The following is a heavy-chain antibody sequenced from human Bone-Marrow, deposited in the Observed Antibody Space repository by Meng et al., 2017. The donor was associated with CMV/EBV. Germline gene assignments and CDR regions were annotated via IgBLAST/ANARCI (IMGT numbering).Heavy chain of an antibody. V-gene: IGHV3-21*01. CDR3: AREDGGNKGRGIRL. Sequence: GYLRLYCPSSGFAFSSYSMNLDRQAPGKGLELVSSISSNSSYIYYADSVKGRFTISRDNAKNSLYLQMNSLRAEDTAVYYCAREDGGNKGRGIRLWGQGTLVTVSS. D-gene: IGHD4-23*01. J-gene: IGHJ4*02. CDR1: GFAFSSYS. CDR2: ISSNSSYI.